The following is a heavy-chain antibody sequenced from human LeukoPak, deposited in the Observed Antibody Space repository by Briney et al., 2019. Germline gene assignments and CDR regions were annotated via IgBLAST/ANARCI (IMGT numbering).Heavy chain of an antibody. Sequence: GGSLRLSCAASGFTFSSYAMSWVRQAPGKGLEWVSAISGSGGSTYYADSVKGRFTISRDNSKNTLYLQMNSLRAEDTAVYYCAKDSRPMAAAGPEYFQHWGQGTLVTVSS. CDR3: AKDSRPMAAAGPEYFQH. CDR2: ISGSGGST. CDR1: GFTFSSYA. J-gene: IGHJ1*01. V-gene: IGHV3-23*01. D-gene: IGHD6-13*01.